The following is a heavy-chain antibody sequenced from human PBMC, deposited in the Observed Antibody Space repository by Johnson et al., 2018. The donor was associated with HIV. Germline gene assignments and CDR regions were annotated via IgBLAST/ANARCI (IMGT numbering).Heavy chain of an antibody. CDR3: ARERNAGNDAFDI. V-gene: IGHV3-30-3*01. CDR2: ISYDGSNK. J-gene: IGHJ3*02. CDR1: GFTFSSYA. Sequence: QVHLVESGGGLVQPGGSLRLSCAASGFTFSSYAMHWVRQAPGKGLEWVAVISYDGSNKYYADSVKGRFTISRDNSKNTLYLQMNSLRAEDTAVYYCARERNAGNDAFDIWGQGTMVTVSS.